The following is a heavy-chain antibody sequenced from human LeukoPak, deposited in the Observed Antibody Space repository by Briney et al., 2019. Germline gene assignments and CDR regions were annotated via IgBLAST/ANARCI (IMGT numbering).Heavy chain of an antibody. V-gene: IGHV4-34*01. CDR1: GGSFSGYY. J-gene: IGHJ4*02. CDR3: AVSGWYRAFDY. Sequence: PSETLSLTCAVYGGSFSGYYWSWIRQPPGKGLEWIGEINHSGSTNYNPSLKSRVTISVDTSKNQFSLKLSSVIAADTAVYYCAVSGWYRAFDYWGQGTLVTVSS. CDR2: INHSGST. D-gene: IGHD6-19*01.